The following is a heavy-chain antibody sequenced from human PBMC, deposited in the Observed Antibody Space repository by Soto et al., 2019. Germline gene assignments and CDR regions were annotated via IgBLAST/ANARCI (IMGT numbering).Heavy chain of an antibody. Sequence: GESLKISCKGSGYRFTSYLITWVRQRPGKGLEWMGRIDPSDSHIKYSPSFQGHVTISVDKSITTAYLQWSSLKASDTAMYYCARSELLVFDPDDYWGQGTLVAFSS. D-gene: IGHD1-26*01. V-gene: IGHV5-10-1*01. CDR2: IDPSDSHI. CDR1: GYRFTSYL. CDR3: ARSELLVFDPDDY. J-gene: IGHJ4*02.